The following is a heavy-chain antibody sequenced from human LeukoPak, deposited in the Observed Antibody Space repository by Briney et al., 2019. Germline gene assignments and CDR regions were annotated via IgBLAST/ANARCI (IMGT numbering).Heavy chain of an antibody. J-gene: IGHJ4*02. CDR1: GFTFSSYG. V-gene: IGHV3-33*01. Sequence: GRSLRLSCAASGFTFSSYGMHWVRQAPGKGLEWVAVIWYDGSNKYYADSVKGRFTISRDNSKNTLYLQMNSLRAEDTAVYYCARVPHSGYCSGGSCPNYFDYWGQGTLVTVSS. CDR2: IWYDGSNK. D-gene: IGHD2-15*01. CDR3: ARVPHSGYCSGGSCPNYFDY.